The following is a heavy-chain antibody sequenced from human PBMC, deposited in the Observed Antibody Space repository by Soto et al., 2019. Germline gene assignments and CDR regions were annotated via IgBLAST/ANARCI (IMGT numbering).Heavy chain of an antibody. D-gene: IGHD3-22*01. CDR1: GFTVSSHY. Sequence: EVQLVESGGGLIQPGGSLRLSRAASGFTVSSHYMTWVRQAPGKGLEWVSVIYSGGSTYYADSVKGRFTISRDNSKNTLYRQMNSLRAEDTAVYYCARDRVESGYPEYFQHWGQGTLFTVSS. J-gene: IGHJ1*01. CDR3: ARDRVESGYPEYFQH. CDR2: IYSGGST. V-gene: IGHV3-53*01.